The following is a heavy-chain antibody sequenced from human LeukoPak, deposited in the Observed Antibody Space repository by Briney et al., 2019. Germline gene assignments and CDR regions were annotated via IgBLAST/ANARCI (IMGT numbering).Heavy chain of an antibody. CDR1: SGSISSYY. V-gene: IGHV4-59*01. J-gene: IGHJ6*02. D-gene: IGHD3-22*01. CDR2: IYYSGST. Sequence: TSETLSLTCTVSSGSISSYYCGWIRQPAGKGLEWIGYIYYSGSTNYNPSLKSRVTISVDTSKNQFSLKLSSVTAADTAVYYCASTPETYYYDSSGSSGYYYYGMDVWGQGTTVTVSS. CDR3: ASTPETYYYDSSGSSGYYYYGMDV.